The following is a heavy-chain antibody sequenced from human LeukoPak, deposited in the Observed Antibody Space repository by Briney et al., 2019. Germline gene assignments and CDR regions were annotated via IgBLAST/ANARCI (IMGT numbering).Heavy chain of an antibody. Sequence: SQTLSLTCTVSGGSISSGASDWGWIRQHPKRGLEWVGYINHSGSTYYNPSLGSRVTMSVDASKNQFSLKLGSVTAADSAVYYCARAARQGFTMIVVPFFYFDLWGRGTLVTVSS. J-gene: IGHJ2*01. V-gene: IGHV4-31*03. D-gene: IGHD3-22*01. CDR2: INHSGST. CDR3: ARAARQGFTMIVVPFFYFDL. CDR1: GGSISSGASD.